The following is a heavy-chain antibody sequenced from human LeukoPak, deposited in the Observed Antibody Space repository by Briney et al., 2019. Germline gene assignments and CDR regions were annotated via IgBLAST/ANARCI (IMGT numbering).Heavy chain of an antibody. CDR1: GGSISSGGYY. J-gene: IGHJ4*02. CDR2: IYHSGST. Sequence: SETLSLTCTVSGGSISSGGYYWSWIRQPPGKGLEWIGYIYHSGSTYYNPSLKSRVTISVDRSKNQFSLNLTSVTAADTAVYYCARHKYTAMVVGEDYWGQGTLVTVSS. D-gene: IGHD5-18*01. V-gene: IGHV4-30-2*01. CDR3: ARHKYTAMVVGEDY.